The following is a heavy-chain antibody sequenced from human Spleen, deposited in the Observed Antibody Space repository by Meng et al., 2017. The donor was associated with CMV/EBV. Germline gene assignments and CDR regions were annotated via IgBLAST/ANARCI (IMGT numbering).Heavy chain of an antibody. Sequence: GESLKISCAASGFTFSGYGMHWVRQAPGKGLEWVAYIRYDGGDKYYRDSVKGRFTISRDNSKNTLYLQMNSLRAEDTAVYYCAKEWEAYDFWSGSDCWGQGTLVTVSS. CDR2: IRYDGGDK. V-gene: IGHV3-30*02. D-gene: IGHD3-3*01. CDR1: GFTFSGYG. CDR3: AKEWEAYDFWSGSDC. J-gene: IGHJ4*02.